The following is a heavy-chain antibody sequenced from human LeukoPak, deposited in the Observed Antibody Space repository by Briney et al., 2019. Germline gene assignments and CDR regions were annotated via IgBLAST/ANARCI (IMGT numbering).Heavy chain of an antibody. Sequence: PGGSLRLSCAASGFTFSIYWMGWVRQAPGKGLEWVASLKEDGSRQYYVDSVRGRFTISRDNAKNSLYLQMSSLRVEDTAVYYCARDLSSRDAYWGQGTLVAVSS. V-gene: IGHV3-7*03. D-gene: IGHD6-13*01. CDR1: GFTFSIYW. J-gene: IGHJ4*02. CDR3: ARDLSSRDAY. CDR2: LKEDGSRQ.